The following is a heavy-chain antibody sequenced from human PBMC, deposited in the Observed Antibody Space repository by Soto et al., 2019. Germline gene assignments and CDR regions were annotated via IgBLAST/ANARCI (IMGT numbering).Heavy chain of an antibody. CDR3: ARSGYIIAWGY. CDR1: GFLVNSAY. D-gene: IGHD5-18*01. CDR2: INSDGST. Sequence: EVQLVESGGGLIPPGGSLSLSCAASGFLVNSAYMTWVRQAPGKGPEWLSMINSDGSTLYAESVKGRFTISRDKSKNRLDLQMNSLRAWDTAMYYCARSGYIIAWGYWGQGTLVIVTS. V-gene: IGHV3-53*01. J-gene: IGHJ4*02.